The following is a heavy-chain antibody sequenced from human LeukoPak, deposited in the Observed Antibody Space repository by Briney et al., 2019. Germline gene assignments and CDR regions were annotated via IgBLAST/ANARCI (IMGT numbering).Heavy chain of an antibody. J-gene: IGHJ3*02. Sequence: ASVKVSCKASGYTLTGYFMHWVRQAPGHGLQWMGWIITNSSVTKYAHKFQGTVTMTRDTSIRTAYTELSRLMPDDTAPYHLAKFCTGPSCYPGASDIWGQGTMVTVSS. CDR3: AKFCTGPSCYPGASDI. CDR2: IITNSSVT. CDR1: GYTLTGYF. D-gene: IGHD2-2*01. V-gene: IGHV1-2*02.